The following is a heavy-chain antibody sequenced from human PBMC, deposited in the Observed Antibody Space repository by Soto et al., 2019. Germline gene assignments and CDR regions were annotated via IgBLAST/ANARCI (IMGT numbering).Heavy chain of an antibody. CDR3: AREKLAAARPWGFDP. J-gene: IGHJ5*02. CDR2: IYYSGST. Sequence: QVQLQESGPGLVKPSETLSLTCTVSGGSVSSGSYYWSWIRQPPGKGLEWIGYIYYSGSTNYNPSLKGRVTISVDTSKNQFSLKLSSVTAADTAVYYCAREKLAAARPWGFDPWGQGTLVTVSS. V-gene: IGHV4-61*01. CDR1: GGSVSSGSYY. D-gene: IGHD6-13*01.